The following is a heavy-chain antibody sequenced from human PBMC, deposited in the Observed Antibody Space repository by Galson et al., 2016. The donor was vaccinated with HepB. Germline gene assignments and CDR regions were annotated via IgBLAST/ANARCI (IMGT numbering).Heavy chain of an antibody. V-gene: IGHV4-4*02. J-gene: IGHJ4*02. CDR2: IYHSGST. CDR1: GGSISNSNW. Sequence: SETLSLTCAVSGGSISNSNWWSWVRQPPGKGLEWIGDIYHSGSTNYNPSLTSRVTISVDQSKNQFSLNLISVTAADTAVYYRARDPVFGDWGQGTLVTVSS. CDR3: ARDPVFGD.